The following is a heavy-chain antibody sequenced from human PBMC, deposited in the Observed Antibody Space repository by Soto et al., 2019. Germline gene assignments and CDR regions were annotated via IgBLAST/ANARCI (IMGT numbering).Heavy chain of an antibody. CDR2: ISSSSSYI. J-gene: IGHJ3*02. CDR3: ARARITIFGVGAFDI. V-gene: IGHV3-21*01. CDR1: GFTFSSYS. D-gene: IGHD3-3*01. Sequence: GGSLRLSCAASGFTFSSYSMSWVRQAPGKGLEWVSSISSSSSYIYYADSVKGRFTISRDSAKNSLYLQMNSLRAEDTAVYYCARARITIFGVGAFDIWGQGTMVTVSS.